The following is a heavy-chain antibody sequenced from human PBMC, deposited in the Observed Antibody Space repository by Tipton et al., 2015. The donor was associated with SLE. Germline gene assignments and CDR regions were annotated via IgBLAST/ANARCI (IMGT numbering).Heavy chain of an antibody. D-gene: IGHD3-3*01. Sequence: TLSLTCNVSGGSISSHYWSWIRQPPGKGLEWIGYIYYSGSTNYNPSLKSRVTISVDTSKNQLSLKLSSVTAADTAVYYCARGDGTIFGVGPPNWYFDLWGRGTLVTVSS. CDR2: IYYSGST. J-gene: IGHJ2*01. V-gene: IGHV4-59*11. CDR3: ARGDGTIFGVGPPNWYFDL. CDR1: GGSISSHY.